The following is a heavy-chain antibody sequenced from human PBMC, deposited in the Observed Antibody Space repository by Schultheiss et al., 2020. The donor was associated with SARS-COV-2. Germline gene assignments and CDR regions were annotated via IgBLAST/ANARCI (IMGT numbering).Heavy chain of an antibody. Sequence: GESLKISCAASGFTFSSYGMHWVRQAPGKGLEWVAVIWYDGSNKYYADSVKGRFTISRDNAKNSLYLQMNSLRAEDTAVYYCARDHGVAWGQGTLVTVSS. CDR3: ARDHGVA. V-gene: IGHV3-33*01. J-gene: IGHJ5*02. CDR2: IWYDGSNK. D-gene: IGHD5-24*01. CDR1: GFTFSSYG.